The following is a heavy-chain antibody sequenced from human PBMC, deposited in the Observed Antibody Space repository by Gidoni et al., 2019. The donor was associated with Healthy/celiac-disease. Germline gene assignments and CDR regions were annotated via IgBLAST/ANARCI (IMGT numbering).Heavy chain of an antibody. V-gene: IGHV3-23*01. Sequence: EVQLLESGGGLVQPGGSLRLSCAASGFTFSSYAMSWVRQAPGKGLEWVSAISGSGGSTYYADSVKGRFTISRDNSKNTLYLQMNSLRAEDTAVYYCAKDAGYSSSWYRLDYFDYWGQGTLVTVSS. CDR1: GFTFSSYA. CDR2: ISGSGGST. CDR3: AKDAGYSSSWYRLDYFDY. J-gene: IGHJ4*02. D-gene: IGHD6-13*01.